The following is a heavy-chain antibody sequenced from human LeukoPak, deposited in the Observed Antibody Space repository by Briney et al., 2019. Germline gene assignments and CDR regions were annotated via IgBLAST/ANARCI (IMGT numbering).Heavy chain of an antibody. V-gene: IGHV3-9*03. D-gene: IGHD3-9*01. CDR1: GFTFDDYA. CDR2: ISWNSGSI. CDR3: AKGMYFDWLPNPYFDY. Sequence: GGSLRLSCAASGFTFDDYAMHWVRQAPGKGLEWVSGISWNSGSIGYADSVKGRFTISRDNAKNSLYLQMNSLRAEDMALYYCAKGMYFDWLPNPYFDYWGQGTLVTVSS. J-gene: IGHJ4*02.